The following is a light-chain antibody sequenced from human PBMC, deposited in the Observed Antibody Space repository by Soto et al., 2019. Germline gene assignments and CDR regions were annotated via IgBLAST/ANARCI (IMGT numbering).Light chain of an antibody. CDR3: QQYNNWPPVT. CDR1: QSVSSN. Sequence: EIVMTQSPATLSVSPGERATLSCRASQSVSSNLAWYQQKPGQAPRRLIYGASTRATGIPARFSGSGSGTEFTLTISSLQSEDFAVYYCQQYNNWPPVTFGPGTKVDIK. J-gene: IGKJ3*01. V-gene: IGKV3-15*01. CDR2: GAS.